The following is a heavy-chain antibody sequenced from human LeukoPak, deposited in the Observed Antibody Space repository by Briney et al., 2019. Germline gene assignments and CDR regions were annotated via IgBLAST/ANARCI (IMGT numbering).Heavy chain of an antibody. CDR3: AKVAIFGVVIPLYFDY. D-gene: IGHD3-3*01. V-gene: IGHV3-23*01. Sequence: GGSLRLSCAASGFTFSSYAMSWVRQAPGKGLEWVSAISGSGGSTYYADSVKGRFTISRDNSKNTLYLQMNSLRAEDTAVYYCAKVAIFGVVIPLYFDYWGQGTLVTVSS. CDR1: GFTFSSYA. CDR2: ISGSGGST. J-gene: IGHJ4*02.